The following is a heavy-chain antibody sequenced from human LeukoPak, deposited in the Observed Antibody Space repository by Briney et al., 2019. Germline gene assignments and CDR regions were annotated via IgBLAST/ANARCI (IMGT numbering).Heavy chain of an antibody. J-gene: IGHJ6*03. CDR1: GFTFSSYS. CDR2: ISTSSSYI. V-gene: IGHV3-21*04. D-gene: IGHD7-27*01. CDR3: AKPGVRGYYYYYMDV. Sequence: GGSLRLSCAASGFTFSSYSMNWVRQAPGKGLEWVSSISTSSSYIYYADSVKGRFTISRDNAKKSLYLQMNSLRAEDTAVYYCAKPGVRGYYYYYMDVWGKGTTVTVSS.